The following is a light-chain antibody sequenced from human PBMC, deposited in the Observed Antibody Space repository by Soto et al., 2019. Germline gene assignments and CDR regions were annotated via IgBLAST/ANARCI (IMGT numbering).Light chain of an antibody. V-gene: IGLV2-14*03. CDR2: DVT. Sequence: QSALTQPASVSGSPGQSITISCTGTSSDVGGYNHVSWYQQHPGKAPKLMIYDVTDRPSGVSNRFSGSKSGNTASLAISGLHAEDEADYYCNSYTSTNTLVFGGRTKVTVL. CDR1: SSDVGGYNH. J-gene: IGLJ2*01. CDR3: NSYTSTNTLV.